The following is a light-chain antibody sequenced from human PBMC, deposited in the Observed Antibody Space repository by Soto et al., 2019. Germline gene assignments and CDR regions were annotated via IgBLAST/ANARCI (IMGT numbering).Light chain of an antibody. V-gene: IGLV2-14*01. J-gene: IGLJ2*01. CDR1: SSDVGGYKF. CDR3: SSSTSSTTLI. Sequence: QSALTQPASVSGSPGQSITISCTGTSSDVGGYKFVSWYQQYPGKAPKLMIFDVTNRPSGVSNRFSGSKSGNTASLTISGLQPEDEADYYCSSSTSSTTLIFGGGTKVTVL. CDR2: DVT.